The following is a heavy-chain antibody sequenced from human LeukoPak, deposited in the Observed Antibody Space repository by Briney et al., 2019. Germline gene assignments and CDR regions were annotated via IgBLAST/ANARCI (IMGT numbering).Heavy chain of an antibody. J-gene: IGHJ4*02. CDR3: ASNGILTGYFSFDY. CDR1: GASITNSLYY. D-gene: IGHD3-9*01. Sequence: PSETLSLTCTVSGASITNSLYYWGWIRQPPGKGLEWIAEFHHSGSTNYNPSLKSRVTISVDKSKNQFSLELTSVTAADTAVYYCASNGILTGYFSFDYWGQGTLVTVSS. V-gene: IGHV4-39*07. CDR2: FHHSGST.